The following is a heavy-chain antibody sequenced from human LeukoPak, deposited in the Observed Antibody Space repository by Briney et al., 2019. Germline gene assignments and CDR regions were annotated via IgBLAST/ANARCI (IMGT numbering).Heavy chain of an antibody. CDR2: ISGSGGST. V-gene: IGHV3-23*01. CDR3: AKDYDFWSGYPYYFDY. Sequence: GGSLRLSCAASGFTFSSYAMSRVRQAPGKGLEWVSAISGSGGSTYYADSVKGRFTISRDNSKNTLYLQMNSLRAEDTAVYYCAKDYDFWSGYPYYFDYWGQGTLVTVSS. D-gene: IGHD3-3*01. J-gene: IGHJ4*02. CDR1: GFTFSSYA.